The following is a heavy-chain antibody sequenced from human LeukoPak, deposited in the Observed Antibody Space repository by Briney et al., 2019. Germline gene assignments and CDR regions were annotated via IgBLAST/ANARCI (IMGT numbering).Heavy chain of an antibody. CDR1: GGSICSGGYS. D-gene: IGHD1-1*01. V-gene: IGHV4-30-2*01. J-gene: IGHJ4*02. CDR3: VRDTGKIDGYFDS. Sequence: PSETLSLTCAVSGGSICSGGYSWSWIRQPPGKGLEWIGYIYHSGSTYYNPSLKSRVTISVDRSKNQFSLKLPSVTAADTAVYYCVRDTGKIDGYFDSWGQGTPVTVSS. CDR2: IYHSGST.